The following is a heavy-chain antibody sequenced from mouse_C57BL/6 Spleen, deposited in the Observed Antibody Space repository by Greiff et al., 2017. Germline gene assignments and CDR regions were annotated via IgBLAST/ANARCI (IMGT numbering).Heavy chain of an antibody. CDR3: ARYYYGMDY. Sequence: EVKLMESEGGLVQPGSSMKLSCTASGFTFSDYYMAWVRQVPEKGLEWVANINYDGSSTYYLDSLKSRFIISRDNAKNILYLQMSSLKSEDTATYYCARYYYGMDYWGQGTSVTVSS. V-gene: IGHV5-16*01. CDR2: INYDGSST. CDR1: GFTFSDYY. J-gene: IGHJ4*01.